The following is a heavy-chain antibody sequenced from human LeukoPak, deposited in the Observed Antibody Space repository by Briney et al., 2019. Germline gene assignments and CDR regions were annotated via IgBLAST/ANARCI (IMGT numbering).Heavy chain of an antibody. D-gene: IGHD2-2*03. CDR2: ISSSSKTI. J-gene: IGHJ4*02. CDR1: GFTFSSYD. V-gene: IGHV3-48*01. CDR3: ARDVAGYCSTASCPWE. Sequence: PGGSLRLSCAVSGFTFSSYDMNWVRQAPGKGLEWVSYISSSSKTIYYADSVQGRFAISRDNAKNSLYLQMNSLRAEDTAVYYCARDVAGYCSTASCPWEWGQGTLVTVSS.